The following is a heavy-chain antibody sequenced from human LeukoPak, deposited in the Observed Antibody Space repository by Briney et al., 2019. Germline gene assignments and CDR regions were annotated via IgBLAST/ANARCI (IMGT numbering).Heavy chain of an antibody. Sequence: SETLSLTCTVSGGSISSYYWSWIRQPPGKGLEWIGYIYYSGSTNYNPSLKSRVTISVDTSKNQFSLKLSSVTAADTAVYYCARGLGQQLVGYYYGMDVWGQGTTVTVSS. V-gene: IGHV4-59*12. CDR3: ARGLGQQLVGYYYGMDV. J-gene: IGHJ6*02. CDR2: IYYSGST. D-gene: IGHD6-13*01. CDR1: GGSISSYY.